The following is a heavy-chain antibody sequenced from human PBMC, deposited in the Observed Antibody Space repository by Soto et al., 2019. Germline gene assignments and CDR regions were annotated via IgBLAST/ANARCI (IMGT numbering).Heavy chain of an antibody. V-gene: IGHV4-31*01. CDR1: GGSISSGGYY. D-gene: IGHD6-6*01. CDR2: IYYNGNT. CDR3: AGGSSKSWFDP. Sequence: QVQLQESVPGLVKASQTLSLTCTVSGGSISSGGYYWSWIRQHPGKGLEWIGYIYYNGNTYYNPSLKSVITISLAASKNQCSLKLTSVTAADTAVYYFAGGSSKSWFDPWGQGTLVTVSS. J-gene: IGHJ5*02.